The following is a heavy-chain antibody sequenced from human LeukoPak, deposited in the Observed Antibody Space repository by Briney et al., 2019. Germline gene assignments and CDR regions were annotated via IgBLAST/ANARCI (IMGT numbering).Heavy chain of an antibody. CDR2: ISSSSSYI. D-gene: IGHD2/OR15-2a*01. CDR3: AKDEYRRNYYFDY. J-gene: IGHJ4*02. Sequence: PGGSLRLSCTASGFTFSSYSMNWVRQAPGKGLEWVSSISSSSSYIYYADSVKGRFTISRDNAKNSLYLQMNSLRAEDTAVYYCAKDEYRRNYYFDYWGQGTLVTVSS. CDR1: GFTFSSYS. V-gene: IGHV3-21*04.